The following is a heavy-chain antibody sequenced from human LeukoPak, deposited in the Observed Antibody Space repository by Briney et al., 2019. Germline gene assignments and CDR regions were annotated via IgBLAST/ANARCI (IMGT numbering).Heavy chain of an antibody. CDR1: GGSISSNNYY. J-gene: IGHJ6*02. D-gene: IGHD3-3*01. Sequence: SETLSLICIVSGGSISSNNYYWGWIRQPPGKGLEWIGEINHSGSTNYNPSLKSRVTISVDTSKNQFSLKLSSVTAADTAVYYCARGDGDFWSGYSPSEHYYYYGMDVWGQGTTVTVSS. CDR3: ARGDGDFWSGYSPSEHYYYYGMDV. CDR2: INHSGST. V-gene: IGHV4-39*07.